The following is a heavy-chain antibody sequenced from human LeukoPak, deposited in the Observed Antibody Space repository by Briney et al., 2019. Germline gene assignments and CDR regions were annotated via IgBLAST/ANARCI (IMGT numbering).Heavy chain of an antibody. D-gene: IGHD3-10*01. Sequence: SETLSLTCTVSGGSVSSGSYYWSWIRQPPGKGLEWIGYIYYSGSTNYNPPLKSRVTISVDTSKNQFSLKLSSVTAADTAVYYCARSTMVRGVRRYYFDYWGQGTLVTVSS. J-gene: IGHJ4*02. CDR2: IYYSGST. CDR1: GGSVSSGSYY. CDR3: ARSTMVRGVRRYYFDY. V-gene: IGHV4-61*01.